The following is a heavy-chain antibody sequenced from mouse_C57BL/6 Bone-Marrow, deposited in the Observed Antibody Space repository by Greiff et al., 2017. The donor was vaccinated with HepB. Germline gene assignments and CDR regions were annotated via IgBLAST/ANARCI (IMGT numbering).Heavy chain of an antibody. V-gene: IGHV7-3*01. CDR2: IRNKANGYTT. D-gene: IGHD1-1*01. J-gene: IGHJ3*01. CDR1: GFTFTDYY. CDR3: ARRSSYAWFAY. Sequence: EVKLVESGGGLVQPGVSLSLSCAASGFTFTDYYMSWVRQPPGKALEWLGFIRNKANGYTTEYSASVKGRFTISRDNSQSILYLQMNALRAEDSATYYCARRSSYAWFAYWGQGTLVTVSA.